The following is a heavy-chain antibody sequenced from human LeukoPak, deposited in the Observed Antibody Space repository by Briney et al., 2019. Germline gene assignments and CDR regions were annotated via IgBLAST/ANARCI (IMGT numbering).Heavy chain of an antibody. CDR2: ISSSGGNT. D-gene: IGHD2-15*01. CDR3: ARDKDDYCFDY. Sequence: GGSLRLSCAASGFTFSSYAMSWVRQAPGKGLEWVSAISSSGGNTYYADSVKGRFTISRDNSKNTLYLQMNSLRAEDTAVYYCARDKDDYCFDYWGQGTLVTVSS. J-gene: IGHJ4*02. V-gene: IGHV3-23*01. CDR1: GFTFSSYA.